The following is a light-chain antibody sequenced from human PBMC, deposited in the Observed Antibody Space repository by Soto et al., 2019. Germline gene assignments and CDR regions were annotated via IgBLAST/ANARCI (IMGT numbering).Light chain of an antibody. CDR1: SSNIGNNY. CDR3: ATWDGSLPAEV. Sequence: QSVLTQPPSVSAAPGQKVTISCSGSSSNIGNNYVSWYQQLPGTAPKLLIYDNNKRPSGIPDRFSGSKSGTSGTLDITGLQTGDEADHYCATWDGSLPAEVFGGVTKLTVL. V-gene: IGLV1-51*01. J-gene: IGLJ2*01. CDR2: DNN.